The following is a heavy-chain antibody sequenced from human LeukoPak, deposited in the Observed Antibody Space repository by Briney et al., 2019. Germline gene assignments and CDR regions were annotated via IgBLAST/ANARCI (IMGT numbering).Heavy chain of an antibody. Sequence: PSETLSLTCAVYGGSFSGYYWSWIRQPPGKGLEWIGEINHSGSTNYNPSLKSRVTISVDTSKNQFSLKLSSVTAADTAVYYCASLFFYVFGGVFYQNAYGGQGPRAPFSS. D-gene: IGHD3-16*01. CDR3: ASLFFYVFGGVFYQNAY. J-gene: IGHJ4*02. CDR2: INHSGST. V-gene: IGHV4-34*01. CDR1: GGSFSGYY.